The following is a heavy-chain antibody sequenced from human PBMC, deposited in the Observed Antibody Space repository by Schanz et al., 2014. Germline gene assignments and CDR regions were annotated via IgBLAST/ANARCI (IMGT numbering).Heavy chain of an antibody. CDR2: IIPSLGLA. CDR1: GGTFSSFG. J-gene: IGHJ4*02. V-gene: IGHV1-69*02. Sequence: QVHLVQSGAEVKKPGSSVKVSCKASGGTFSSFGINWVRQAPGQGLEWMGRIIPSLGLAKYEQKFQDKVTITADTSTTTAYMELSGLRSEDTAVYYCARGRGFYDYWGQGTLVTVSS. CDR3: ARGRGFYDY. D-gene: IGHD3-10*01.